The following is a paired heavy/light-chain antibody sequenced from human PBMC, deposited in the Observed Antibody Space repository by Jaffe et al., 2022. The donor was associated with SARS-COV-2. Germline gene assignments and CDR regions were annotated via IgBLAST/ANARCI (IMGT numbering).Light chain of an antibody. J-gene: IGLJ2*01. CDR3: CSYAGSYE. V-gene: IGLV2-11*01. CDR1: SSDVGGYKY. Sequence: QSALTQPRSVSGSPGQSVTISCTGTSSDVGGYKYVSWYQHHPGKAPKLMIYDVSKRPSGVPDRFSGSKSGNTASLTISGLQAEDEADYYCCSYAGSYEFGGGTKLTVL. CDR2: DVS.
Heavy chain of an antibody. D-gene: IGHD1-26*01. CDR3: ASDRKSGSYQIWYYAMDV. J-gene: IGHJ6*02. Sequence: EVQLVESGGALVQPGGSLRVSCAASGFTVSSNYMSWVRQAPGKGLEWVSVIYSGGSTYYADSVKGRFTISRDNSKNTLYLQMDSLRTEDTAVYYCASDRKSGSYQIWYYAMDVWGQGTTVTVSS. CDR2: IYSGGST. CDR1: GFTVSSNY. V-gene: IGHV3-66*02.